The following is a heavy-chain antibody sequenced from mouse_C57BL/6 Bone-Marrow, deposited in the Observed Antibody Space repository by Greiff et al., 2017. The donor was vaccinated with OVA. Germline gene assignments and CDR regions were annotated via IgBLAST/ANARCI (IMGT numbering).Heavy chain of an antibody. V-gene: IGHV1-76*01. CDR2: IYPGSGNT. J-gene: IGHJ4*01. CDR3: ARWRVVATTGDAMDY. Sequence: QVQLQQSGAELVRPGASVKLSCKASGYTFTDYYINWVKQRPGQGLEWIARIYPGSGNTYYNEKFKGKATLTAAKSSSTAYMQLSSLTSGGSAVYFCARWRVVATTGDAMDYWGQGTSVTVSS. D-gene: IGHD1-1*01. CDR1: GYTFTDYY.